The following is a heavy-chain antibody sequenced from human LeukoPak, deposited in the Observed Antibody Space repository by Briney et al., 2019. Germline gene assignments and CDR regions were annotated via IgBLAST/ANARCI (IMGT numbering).Heavy chain of an antibody. J-gene: IGHJ1*01. CDR1: GFTFGSYN. CDR3: ARHGLYDSSDYWTFQH. CDR2: ISSSSNYK. V-gene: IGHV3-21*05. Sequence: PGGSLRLSCAASGFTFGSYNMNWVRQAPGKGLEWVSYISSSSNYKNYADSVQGRFTISRDNAKSSLYLQMNGLRAVDTAVYYCARHGLYDSSDYWTFQHWGQGTLVTVSS. D-gene: IGHD3-22*01.